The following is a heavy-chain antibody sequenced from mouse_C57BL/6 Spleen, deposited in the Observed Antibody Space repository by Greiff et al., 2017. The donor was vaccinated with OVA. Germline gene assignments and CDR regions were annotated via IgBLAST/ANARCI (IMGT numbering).Heavy chain of an antibody. J-gene: IGHJ2*01. CDR1: GYTFTSYW. D-gene: IGHD3-2*02. V-gene: IGHV1-69*01. CDR2: IDHSDSYT. CDR3: ARRGAQAHFDY. Sequence: QVHVKQSGAELVMPGASVKLSCTASGYTFTSYWMPWVQQRPGQGLEWIGAIDHSDSYTYYNQKVKGKSTLTVDKSSSTAYMQLSSLTSEDSAVYYCARRGAQAHFDYWGQGTTLTVSS.